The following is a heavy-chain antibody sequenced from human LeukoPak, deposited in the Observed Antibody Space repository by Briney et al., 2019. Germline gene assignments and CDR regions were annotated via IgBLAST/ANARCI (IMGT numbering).Heavy chain of an antibody. D-gene: IGHD3-10*01. V-gene: IGHV4-39*07. CDR2: MYYSGST. Sequence: KASETLSLTCTVSGGSISSTTYYWGWIRQPPGKGLERIGSMYYSGSTYHNPSLKSRVTISVDTSKNQFSLKLSSVTAADTAVYYCARDRKFGESSTNFDYWGQGTLVTVSS. J-gene: IGHJ4*02. CDR1: GGSISSTTYY. CDR3: ARDRKFGESSTNFDY.